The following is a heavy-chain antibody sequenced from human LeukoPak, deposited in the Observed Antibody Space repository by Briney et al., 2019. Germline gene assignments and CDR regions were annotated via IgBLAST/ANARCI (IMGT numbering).Heavy chain of an antibody. Sequence: PGGSLRLSCAASGFTVSSNYMSWVRQAPGKGLEWVSVIYSGGSTNYADSVKGRFTISRDNSKNTLYLQMNSLRAEDTAVYYCARSELWSRAFDIWGQGTMVTVSS. V-gene: IGHV3-53*01. CDR3: ARSELWSRAFDI. J-gene: IGHJ3*02. CDR1: GFTVSSNY. CDR2: IYSGGST. D-gene: IGHD3-10*01.